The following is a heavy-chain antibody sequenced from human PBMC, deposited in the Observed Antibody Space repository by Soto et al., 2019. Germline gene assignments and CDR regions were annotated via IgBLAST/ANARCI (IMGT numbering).Heavy chain of an antibody. Sequence: GGSLRLSCAASGFTFSSYSMNWVRQAPGKGLEWVSFISTGSSYIYYADSVKGRFTISRDNAKNSLYLQVNSLRADDTAVYYCARDKSGFWSGYSIRGGSWFDPWGQGTLVTVSS. J-gene: IGHJ5*02. V-gene: IGHV3-21*04. CDR3: ARDKSGFWSGYSIRGGSWFDP. D-gene: IGHD3-3*01. CDR1: GFTFSSYS. CDR2: ISTGSSYI.